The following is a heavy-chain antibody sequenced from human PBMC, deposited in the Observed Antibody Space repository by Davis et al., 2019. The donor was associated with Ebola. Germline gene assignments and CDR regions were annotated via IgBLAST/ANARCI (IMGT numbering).Heavy chain of an antibody. CDR3: GRDVSGSYDY. V-gene: IGHV3-7*01. D-gene: IGHD1-26*01. CDR2: IKQDGSEK. Sequence: PGGSLRLSCAASGFTFSSYWMSWVRQAPGKGLEWVANIKQDGSEKYYVDSVKGRFTISRDNAKNSLYLQMDSLRAEDTAMYYCGRDVSGSYDYWGQGTLVTVSS. J-gene: IGHJ4*02. CDR1: GFTFSSYW.